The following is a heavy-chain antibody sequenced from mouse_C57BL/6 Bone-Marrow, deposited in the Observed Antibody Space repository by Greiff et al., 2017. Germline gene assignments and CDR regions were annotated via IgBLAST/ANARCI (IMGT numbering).Heavy chain of an antibody. J-gene: IGHJ4*01. CDR3: ARDYSNPRAMDY. V-gene: IGHV5-12*01. CDR2: ISNGGGSP. Sequence: EVKLMESGGGLVQPGGSLKLSCAASGFTFSDYYMYWVRPTPEKRLEWVAYISNGGGSPYYPDTVKGRFTISRDNAKNTLYLQMSRLKSEDTAMDYCARDYSNPRAMDYWGQGTSVTVSS. D-gene: IGHD2-5*01. CDR1: GFTFSDYY.